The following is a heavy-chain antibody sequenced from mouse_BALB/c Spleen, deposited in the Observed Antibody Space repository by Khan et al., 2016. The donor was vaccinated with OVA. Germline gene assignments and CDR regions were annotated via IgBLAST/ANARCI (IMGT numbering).Heavy chain of an antibody. CDR1: GYTFSSYW. Sequence: QVRLQQSGGDLMKPGASVKISCKATGYTFSSYWIEWVKQRPGHGLEWIGQIFPGSVSITYNEKFKGKATFTADTSSNTAYMQLSSLTSEDSAVYYSARGGYGGFAFWGQGTLVTVSA. V-gene: IGHV1-9*01. J-gene: IGHJ3*01. CDR3: ARGGYGGFAF. CDR2: IFPGSVSI. D-gene: IGHD2-2*01.